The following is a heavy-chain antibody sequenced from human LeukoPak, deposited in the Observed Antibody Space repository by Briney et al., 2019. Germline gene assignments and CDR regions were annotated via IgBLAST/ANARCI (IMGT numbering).Heavy chain of an antibody. J-gene: IGHJ4*02. CDR1: GFTLSSYA. Sequence: GGSLRLSCAASGFTLSSYAMSWVRQAPGKGLEWVSSISSSSSYIYYADSVKGRFTISRDNAKNSLYLQMNSLRAEDTAVYYCARDSSSDFDYWGQGTLVTVSS. CDR2: ISSSSSYI. CDR3: ARDSSSDFDY. D-gene: IGHD3-22*01. V-gene: IGHV3-21*01.